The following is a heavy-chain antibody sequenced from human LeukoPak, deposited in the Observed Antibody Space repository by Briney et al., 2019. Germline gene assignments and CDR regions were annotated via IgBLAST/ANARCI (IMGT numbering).Heavy chain of an antibody. V-gene: IGHV3-74*01. D-gene: IGHD6-13*01. Sequence: GGSLRLSCAASGFTFSSYWMHWVRQAPGKGLVWVSRINSDGSSTSYADSVKGRFTISRDNAKNTLYLQMNSLRAEDTAVYYCARLRRQQLGPLGMDVWGQGTTVTVSS. CDR1: GFTFSSYW. J-gene: IGHJ6*02. CDR2: INSDGSST. CDR3: ARLRRQQLGPLGMDV.